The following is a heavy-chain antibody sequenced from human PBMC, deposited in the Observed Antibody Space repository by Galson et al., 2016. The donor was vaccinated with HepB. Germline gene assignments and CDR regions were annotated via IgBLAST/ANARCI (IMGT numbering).Heavy chain of an antibody. V-gene: IGHV3-23*01. CDR3: AKPYDFWSGYSNY. CDR1: GFTFSSYA. J-gene: IGHJ4*02. D-gene: IGHD3-3*01. CDR2: ISGSGGST. Sequence: SLRLSCAASGFTFSSYAMSWVRQAPGKGLEWVSAISGSGGSTYYADSVKGRFTISRDNSKNTLYLQMNSLRAEDTALYYCAKPYDFWSGYSNYWGQGTLVTVSS.